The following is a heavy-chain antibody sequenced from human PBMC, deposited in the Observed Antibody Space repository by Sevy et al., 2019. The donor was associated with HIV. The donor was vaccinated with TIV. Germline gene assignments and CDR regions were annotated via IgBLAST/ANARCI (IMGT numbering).Heavy chain of an antibody. CDR2: ISPHNGDT. Sequence: ASVKVSCKASGYSFTTYRITWLRQAPGQGLEWMGWISPHNGDTNYVQKLQGRVTMITDTSTSTAYMELRSLRSDDTAVYYCARAYCSGGSCYSLAYWGQGTRVTVSS. V-gene: IGHV1-18*01. J-gene: IGHJ4*02. CDR3: ARAYCSGGSCYSLAY. D-gene: IGHD2-15*01. CDR1: GYSFTTYR.